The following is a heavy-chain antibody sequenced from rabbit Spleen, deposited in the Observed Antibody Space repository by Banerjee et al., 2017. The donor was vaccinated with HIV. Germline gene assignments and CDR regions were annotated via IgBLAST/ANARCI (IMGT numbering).Heavy chain of an antibody. J-gene: IGHJ3*01. D-gene: IGHD6-1*01. CDR2: IYGDKGRP. Sequence: QSLEESGGDLVKPGASLTLTCTASGVSFSSDQYMCWVRQAPGKGLEWIACIYGDKGRPYYASWVSGRFTISSDRAHNTVDLQMKSLTAVDRATYFCARDIISYGHAFDLWGQGTLVTVS. V-gene: IGHV1S40*01. CDR1: GVSFSSDQY. CDR3: ARDIISYGHAFDL.